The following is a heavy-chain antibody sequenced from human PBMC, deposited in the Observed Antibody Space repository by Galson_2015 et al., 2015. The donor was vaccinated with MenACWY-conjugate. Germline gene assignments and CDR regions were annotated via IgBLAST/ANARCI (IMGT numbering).Heavy chain of an antibody. Sequence: SVKVSCKASGYTFTSYAMHWVRQAPGQRLEWMGWINAANGNTKYSQKFQGRVTITRDTSASTAYMELSSLRSEDTAVYYCARAYSGSYYDYYYGMDVWGQGTTVTVSS. CDR2: INAANGNT. CDR1: GYTFTSYA. J-gene: IGHJ6*02. D-gene: IGHD1-26*01. V-gene: IGHV1-3*01. CDR3: ARAYSGSYYDYYYGMDV.